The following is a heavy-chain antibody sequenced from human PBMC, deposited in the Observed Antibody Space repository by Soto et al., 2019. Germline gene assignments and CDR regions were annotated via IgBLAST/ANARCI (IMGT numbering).Heavy chain of an antibody. V-gene: IGHV3-74*01. D-gene: IGHD2-21*02. CDR3: ARGNCSGDTCFFGGTH. Sequence: EVQLAESGGVLVQPGGSLRLSCVASGFTFSDHWMHWVRQATGKGLVWVSRINSGGSRTNYADSVKGRFTISRDNAKNTLYLEMNSLSLEDTAVYYCARGNCSGDTCFFGGTHWGRGTLVTVSS. J-gene: IGHJ4*02. CDR1: GFTFSDHW. CDR2: INSGGSRT.